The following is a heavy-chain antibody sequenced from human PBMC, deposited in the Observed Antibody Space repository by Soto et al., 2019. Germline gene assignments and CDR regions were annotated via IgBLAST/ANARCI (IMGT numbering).Heavy chain of an antibody. CDR2: ISAYNGNT. V-gene: IGHV1-18*01. J-gene: IGHJ4*02. Sequence: ASVKVSCKASGYTFTSYGISWVRQAPGQGLERMGWISAYNGNTNYAQKLQGRVTMTTDTSTSTAYMELRSPRSDDTAVCYCAREGLTYYDYIWGSYRPTRFDYWGQGTLVTVSS. D-gene: IGHD3-16*02. CDR1: GYTFTSYG. CDR3: AREGLTYYDYIWGSYRPTRFDY.